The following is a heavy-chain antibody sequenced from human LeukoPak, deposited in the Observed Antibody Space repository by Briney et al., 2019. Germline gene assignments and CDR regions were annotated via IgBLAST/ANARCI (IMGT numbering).Heavy chain of an antibody. CDR2: IYTSGST. Sequence: SETLSLTCTVSGGSISCGSYYWSWIRQPAGKGLEWIGRIYTSGSTNYNPSLKSRVTISVDTSKNQFSLKLSSVTAADTAVYYCAREIVVVPAAIWFDPWGQGTLVTVSS. V-gene: IGHV4-61*02. CDR1: GGSISCGSYY. CDR3: AREIVVVPAAIWFDP. D-gene: IGHD2-2*01. J-gene: IGHJ5*02.